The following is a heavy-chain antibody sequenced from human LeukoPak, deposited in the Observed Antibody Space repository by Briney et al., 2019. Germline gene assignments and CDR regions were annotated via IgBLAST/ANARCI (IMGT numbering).Heavy chain of an antibody. J-gene: IGHJ6*02. Sequence: GGSLRLSCAASGFTFSSYWMHWVRQAPGTGLVWLSRINSEGSSTSYADSVKGRFTISRDNAKTTLYLQMNSLRAEDTAVYYCARDRASSGWSRYYYYYGLDVWGQGTTVTISS. D-gene: IGHD6-19*01. V-gene: IGHV3-74*01. CDR3: ARDRASSGWSRYYYYYGLDV. CDR2: INSEGSST. CDR1: GFTFSSYW.